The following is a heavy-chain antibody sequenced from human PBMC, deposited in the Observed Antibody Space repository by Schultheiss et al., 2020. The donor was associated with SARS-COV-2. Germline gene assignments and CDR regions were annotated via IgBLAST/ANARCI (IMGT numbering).Heavy chain of an antibody. CDR2: IYYSGST. V-gene: IGHV4-59*12. D-gene: IGHD1-7*01. CDR3: ARGRTLDY. Sequence: SETLSLTCTVSGGSISSYYWSWIRQPPGKGLEWIGYIYYSGSTNYNPSLKSRVTISVDTSKNQFSLKLSSVTAADTAVYYCARGRTLDYWGQGTLVTVSS. CDR1: GGSISSYY. J-gene: IGHJ4*02.